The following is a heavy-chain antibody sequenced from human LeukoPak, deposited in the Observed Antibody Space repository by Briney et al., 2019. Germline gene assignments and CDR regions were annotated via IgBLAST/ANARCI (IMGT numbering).Heavy chain of an antibody. D-gene: IGHD1-26*01. CDR3: AKDAGSSSLGY. J-gene: IGHJ4*02. V-gene: IGHV3-30*02. Sequence: GGSLRLSCAVSGFTFSNSGFHWVRQAPGKGLEWVAFVRYDGTKKYYADSVTGRFTISRDNSRNTLYLQMNSLRPDDTALYYCAKDAGSSSLGYWGQGTLVTVSS. CDR1: GFTFSNSG. CDR2: VRYDGTKK.